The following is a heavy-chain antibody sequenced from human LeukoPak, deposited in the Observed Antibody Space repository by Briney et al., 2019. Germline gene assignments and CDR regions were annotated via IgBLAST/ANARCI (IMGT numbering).Heavy chain of an antibody. CDR3: ARELIPAAIRTDAFDI. J-gene: IGHJ3*02. Sequence: GSSVKVSCKASGGTFSSYAIGWVRQAPGQGLEWMGGIIPIFGTANYAQKFQGRVTITTDESTSTAYMELSSLRSEDTAVYYCARELIPAAIRTDAFDIWGQGTMVTVSS. CDR2: IIPIFGTA. CDR1: GGTFSSYA. D-gene: IGHD2-2*01. V-gene: IGHV1-69*05.